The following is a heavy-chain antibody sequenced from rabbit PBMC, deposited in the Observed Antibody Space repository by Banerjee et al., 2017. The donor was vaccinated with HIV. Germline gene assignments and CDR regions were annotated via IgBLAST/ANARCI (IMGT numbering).Heavy chain of an antibody. CDR3: ARDRDGDAGYGSLAL. D-gene: IGHD7-1*01. J-gene: IGHJ4*01. Sequence: QSLEESGGGLVQPEGSLTLTCKASGFDFSSIYYMCWVRQAPGKGLEWIGCISAGSSGTTYYASWAKGRFTISKTSSTTVTLQMTSLTAADTATYFCARDRDGDAGYGSLALWGPGTLVTVS. V-gene: IGHV1S40*01. CDR1: GFDFSSIYY. CDR2: ISAGSSGTT.